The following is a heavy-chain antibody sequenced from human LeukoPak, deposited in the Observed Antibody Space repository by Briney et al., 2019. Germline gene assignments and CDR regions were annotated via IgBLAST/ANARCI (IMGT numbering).Heavy chain of an antibody. V-gene: IGHV1-18*01. Sequence: ASVKVSCKASGYTFTSYGISWVRQAPGQGLEWMGWISAYNGNTNYALKLQGRVTMTTDTSTSTAYMELRSLRSDDTAVYYCARYYDFWSGLSTFYYYYMDVWGKGTTVTVSS. CDR3: ARYYDFWSGLSTFYYYYMDV. CDR1: GYTFTSYG. CDR2: ISAYNGNT. J-gene: IGHJ6*03. D-gene: IGHD3-3*01.